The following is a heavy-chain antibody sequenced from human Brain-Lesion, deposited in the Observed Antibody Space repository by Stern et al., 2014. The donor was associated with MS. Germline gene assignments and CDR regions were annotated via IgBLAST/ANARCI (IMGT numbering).Heavy chain of an antibody. CDR1: GYRFTSNW. V-gene: IGHV5-51*01. J-gene: IGHJ4*02. CDR2: IWPGDSDT. Sequence: VQLVQSGAEVQKPGESLKISCKGSGYRFTSNWIGWVRQMPGKGLELMGIIWPGDSDTRYSPSFQGQVTISADKSISTAYLQWSSLQASDTAMYYCARRGDSSSSGFDYWGQGTLVIVSS. CDR3: ARRGDSSSSGFDY. D-gene: IGHD6-6*01.